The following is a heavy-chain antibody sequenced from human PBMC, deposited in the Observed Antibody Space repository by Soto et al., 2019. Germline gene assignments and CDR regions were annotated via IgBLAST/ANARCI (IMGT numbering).Heavy chain of an antibody. CDR1: GFTFSSYG. D-gene: IGHD3-3*01. J-gene: IGHJ5*02. Sequence: GGSLRLSCVASGFTFSSYGMNWVRQAPGKGLEWVSSVTGSSGNVHYADSVRGRFTISRDNTKNSLYLQMNSLRAEDSAVYYCAKDPNYDFWSGYSGSGWFDPWGQGTLVTVSS. CDR2: VTGSSGNV. V-gene: IGHV3-21*06. CDR3: AKDPNYDFWSGYSGSGWFDP.